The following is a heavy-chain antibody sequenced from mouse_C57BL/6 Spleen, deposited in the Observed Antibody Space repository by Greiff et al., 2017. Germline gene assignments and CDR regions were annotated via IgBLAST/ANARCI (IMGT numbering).Heavy chain of an antibody. CDR3: ARYDGYYVDY. Sequence: QVQLKESGAELVRPGTSVKVSCKASGYAFTNYLIEWVKQRPGQGLEWIGVINPGSGGTNYNEKFKGKATLTADKSSSTAYMQLSSLTSEDSAVYFCARYDGYYVDYWGQGTSVTVSS. J-gene: IGHJ4*01. D-gene: IGHD2-3*01. CDR2: INPGSGGT. CDR1: GYAFTNYL. V-gene: IGHV1-54*01.